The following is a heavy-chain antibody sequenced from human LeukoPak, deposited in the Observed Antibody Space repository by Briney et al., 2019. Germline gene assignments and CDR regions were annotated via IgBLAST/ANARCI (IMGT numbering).Heavy chain of an antibody. D-gene: IGHD2-2*01. V-gene: IGHV3-23*01. CDR3: AKYCSSTSCYVYYGMDV. Sequence: GGSLRLSCAASGFTFSSYAMSWVRQAPGKGLEWVSAISGSGGSTYYADSVKGRFTISRDNSKNTLYLQMNSLRAEDTAVYYCAKYCSSTSCYVYYGMDVWGQGTTVTVSS. CDR2: ISGSGGST. CDR1: GFTFSSYA. J-gene: IGHJ6*02.